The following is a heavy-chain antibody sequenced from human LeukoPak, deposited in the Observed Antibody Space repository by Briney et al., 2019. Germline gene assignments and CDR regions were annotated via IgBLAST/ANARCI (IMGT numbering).Heavy chain of an antibody. V-gene: IGHV3-23*01. CDR2: ISGSGGST. Sequence: GGSLGLSCAASGFTFSSYAMSWVRQAPGKGLEWVSAISGSGGSTYYADSVKGRFTISRDNSKNTLYLQMNSLRAEDTAVYYCANEDYYDSSPSYYFDYWGQGTLVTVSS. D-gene: IGHD3-22*01. J-gene: IGHJ4*02. CDR3: ANEDYYDSSPSYYFDY. CDR1: GFTFSSYA.